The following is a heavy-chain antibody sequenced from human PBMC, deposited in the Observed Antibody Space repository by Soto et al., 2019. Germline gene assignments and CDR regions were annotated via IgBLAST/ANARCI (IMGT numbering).Heavy chain of an antibody. Sequence: GGSLRLSCAASGFPFSSYAMSWVRQAPGKGLEWVGRMKGKADGGATDYAAPVKGRFTISRDDSENTLYLQMNSLKTEDTAVYYCTTDPVTMIVVVPSSGWGQGTLVTVSS. D-gene: IGHD3-22*01. V-gene: IGHV3-15*01. CDR2: MKGKADGGAT. CDR3: TTDPVTMIVVVPSSG. CDR1: GFPFSSYA. J-gene: IGHJ4*02.